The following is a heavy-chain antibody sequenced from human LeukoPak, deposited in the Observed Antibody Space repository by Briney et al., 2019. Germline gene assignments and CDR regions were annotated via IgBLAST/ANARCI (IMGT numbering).Heavy chain of an antibody. CDR1: GFTFSSYA. CDR3: ARDLNWGDYFDY. D-gene: IGHD7-27*01. CDR2: ISYDGSNK. Sequence: PGRSLRLSCAASGFTFSSYAMHWVRQAPGKGLEWVAVISYDGSNKYYADSVKGRFTISRDNSKNTLYLQMNSLGAEDTAVYYCARDLNWGDYFDYWGQGTLVTVSS. V-gene: IGHV3-30-3*01. J-gene: IGHJ4*02.